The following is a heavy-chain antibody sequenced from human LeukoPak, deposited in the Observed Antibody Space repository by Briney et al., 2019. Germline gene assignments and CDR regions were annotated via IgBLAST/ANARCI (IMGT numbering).Heavy chain of an antibody. CDR2: ISSSSSYI. J-gene: IGHJ5*02. Sequence: GGSLRLSCAASGFTFSSYSMNWVRQAPGKGLEWVSSISSSSSYIYYADSVKGRFTISRDNAKNSLYLQMNSLRAEDTAVYYCARDRASYYGPPPNWFDPWGQGTLVTVSS. CDR1: GFTFSSYS. V-gene: IGHV3-21*01. D-gene: IGHD3-10*01. CDR3: ARDRASYYGPPPNWFDP.